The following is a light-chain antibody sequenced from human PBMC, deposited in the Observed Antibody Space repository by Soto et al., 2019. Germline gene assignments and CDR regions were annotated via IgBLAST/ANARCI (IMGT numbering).Light chain of an antibody. J-gene: IGKJ4*01. V-gene: IGKV4-1*01. CDR2: WAS. CDR1: QSVLYSSNNKNY. CDR3: QQYYSTPLT. Sequence: DIVMTQSPDSLAVSLGERATINCKSSQSVLYSSNNKNYLAWYQQKPGQPPKLLIYWASTRESVFPDRFSGSGSGTDFTLTIISLQAEDLAVYSCQQYYSTPLTFGGGTKVEIE.